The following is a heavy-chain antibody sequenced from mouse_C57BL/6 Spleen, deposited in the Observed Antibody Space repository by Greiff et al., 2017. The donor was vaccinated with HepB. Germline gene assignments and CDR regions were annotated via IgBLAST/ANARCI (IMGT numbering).Heavy chain of an antibody. CDR3: ARSAAQATNYFDY. CDR1: GYTFTSYW. V-gene: IGHV1-69*01. D-gene: IGHD3-2*02. J-gene: IGHJ2*01. Sequence: LQQPGAELVMPGASVKLSCKASGYTFTSYWMHWVKQRPGQGLEWIGEIDPSDSYTNYNQKFKGKSTLTVDKSSSTAYMQLSSLTSEDSAVYYCARSAAQATNYFDYWGQGTTLTVSS. CDR2: IDPSDSYT.